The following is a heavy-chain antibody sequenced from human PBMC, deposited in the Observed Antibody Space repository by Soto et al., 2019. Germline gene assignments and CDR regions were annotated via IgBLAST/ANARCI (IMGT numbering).Heavy chain of an antibody. D-gene: IGHD2-21*02. CDR2: IYHSVNT. CDR3: ANGGNSVGVVDY. Sequence: QLQLQESGSGLVKPSQTLSLTCAVSGGSISSDHWSWSWIRQPPGKGLEWIGYIYHSVNTYYNPSLRSPITISVDRSKNQFSLNLTSVTAADTAVYYCANGGNSVGVVDYWFQGTLVIVSS. CDR1: GGSISSDHWS. V-gene: IGHV4-30-2*01. J-gene: IGHJ4*02.